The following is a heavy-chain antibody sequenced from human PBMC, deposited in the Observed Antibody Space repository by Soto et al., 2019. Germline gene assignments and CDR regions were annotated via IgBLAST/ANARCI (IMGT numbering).Heavy chain of an antibody. J-gene: IGHJ6*02. Sequence: LSQTLSLTCAISGDSVSSNSAAWNWIRQSPSRGLEWLGRTSYRSKWYNYYAVSVKSRITIXPDTSKNQFSLQLNSVTPEDTALYYCARGARIAAAGMRYYYGMDVWAQGTTVTVSS. CDR2: TSYRSKWYN. V-gene: IGHV6-1*01. CDR3: ARGARIAAAGMRYYYGMDV. D-gene: IGHD6-13*01. CDR1: GDSVSSNSAA.